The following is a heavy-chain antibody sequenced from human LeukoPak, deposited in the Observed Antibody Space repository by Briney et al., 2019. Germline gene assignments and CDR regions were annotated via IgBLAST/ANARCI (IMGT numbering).Heavy chain of an antibody. CDR2: IYYSGST. CDR3: AGRASYYYDSSGYYYYYYYMDV. CDR1: GGSISSSSYY. Sequence: SETLSLTCTVSGGSISSSSYYWGWIRQPPGKGLEWIGSIYYSGSTYYNPSLKSRVTISVDTSKNQFSLKLSSVTAADTAVYYCAGRASYYYDSSGYYYYYYYMDVWGKGTTVTVSS. J-gene: IGHJ6*03. D-gene: IGHD3-22*01. V-gene: IGHV4-39*01.